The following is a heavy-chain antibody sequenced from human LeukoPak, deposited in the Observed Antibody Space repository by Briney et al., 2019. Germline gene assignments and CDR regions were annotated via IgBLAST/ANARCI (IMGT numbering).Heavy chain of an antibody. D-gene: IGHD2-15*01. V-gene: IGHV1-18*01. CDR3: ARDLGLCSGGSCYSFDP. J-gene: IGHJ5*02. CDR1: GYTFTSYG. CDR2: ISAYNGNT. Sequence: ASVKVSCKASGYTFTSYGISWVRQAPGQGLEWMGWISAYNGNTNYAQKLQGRVTMTTDTSTSTAYMELSSLRSEDTAVYYCARDLGLCSGGSCYSFDPWGQGTLVTVSS.